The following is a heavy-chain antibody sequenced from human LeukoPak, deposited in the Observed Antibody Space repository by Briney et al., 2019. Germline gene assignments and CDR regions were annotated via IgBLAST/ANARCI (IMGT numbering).Heavy chain of an antibody. V-gene: IGHV1-18*01. D-gene: IGHD1-26*01. J-gene: IGHJ6*02. CDR1: GFTFNTFG. Sequence: GASVKVSCKASGFTFNTFGVSWVRQAPGHGLEWMGWTGPYNGNTKYAQKLQGRITMSTDTSTNTAFMELDSLTSDDTAVYFCARMWANYYYGMDVWGQGTTVTVSS. CDR2: TGPYNGNT. CDR3: ARMWANYYYGMDV.